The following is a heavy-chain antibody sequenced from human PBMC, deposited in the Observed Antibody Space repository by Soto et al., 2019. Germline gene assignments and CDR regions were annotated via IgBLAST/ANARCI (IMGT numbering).Heavy chain of an antibody. Sequence: SETLSLTCAVSGGSFSGFYWTWIRQPPGEGLEWIGEINHSGTTNFNPSLRSRLTISLDSTKKHFSLKLTSMTAADAAVYYCARADRTLVTSYGLDVWGQGTTVTVSS. D-gene: IGHD2-21*02. CDR2: INHSGTT. CDR1: GGSFSGFY. J-gene: IGHJ6*02. V-gene: IGHV4-34*01. CDR3: ARADRTLVTSYGLDV.